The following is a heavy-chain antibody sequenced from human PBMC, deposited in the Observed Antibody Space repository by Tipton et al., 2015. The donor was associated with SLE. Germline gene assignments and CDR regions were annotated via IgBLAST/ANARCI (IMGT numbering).Heavy chain of an antibody. J-gene: IGHJ6*02. Sequence: TLSLTCTVSGGSISSGGYYWSWTRHHPGKGLEWIGFISYSGNTYYNPSLESRLTISVDTSKNQFSLKLRSVTAADTAVYYCARDQGSSADSYYYGMDVWGHATMVSVSS. CDR2: ISYSGNT. CDR1: GGSISSGGYY. V-gene: IGHV4-31*03. CDR3: ARDQGSSADSYYYGMDV. D-gene: IGHD6-6*01.